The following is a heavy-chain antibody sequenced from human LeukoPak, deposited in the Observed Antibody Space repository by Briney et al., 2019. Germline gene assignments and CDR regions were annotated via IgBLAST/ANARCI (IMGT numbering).Heavy chain of an antibody. CDR3: AKCSGSGVFYDYEAY. J-gene: IGHJ4*02. V-gene: IGHV3-23*01. CDR1: GFTFSSYA. Sequence: GGSLRLSCAASGFTFSSYAMSWVRQAPGKGLEWVSGISDSGGSTYYADSVKGRFTISRDNSKNTLYLQMNSLRAEDTAVYYCAKCSGSGVFYDYEAYWGQGALVTVSS. CDR2: ISDSGGST. D-gene: IGHD3-16*01.